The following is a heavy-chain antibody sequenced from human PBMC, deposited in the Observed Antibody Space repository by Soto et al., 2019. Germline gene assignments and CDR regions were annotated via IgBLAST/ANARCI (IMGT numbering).Heavy chain of an antibody. D-gene: IGHD3-9*01. J-gene: IGHJ4*02. Sequence: SETLSLTCTVSGGSISSGGYYWSWIRQHPGKGLEWIGYIYYSGSTYYNPSLKSRVTISVDTSKNQFSLKLSSVTAADTAVYYCARTGRLRYFDWLFGGFDYWGQGTLVTVSS. CDR3: ARTGRLRYFDWLFGGFDY. CDR1: GGSISSGGYY. V-gene: IGHV4-31*03. CDR2: IYYSGST.